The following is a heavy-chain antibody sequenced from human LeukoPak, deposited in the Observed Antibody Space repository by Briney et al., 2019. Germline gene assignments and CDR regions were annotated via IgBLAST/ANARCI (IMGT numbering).Heavy chain of an antibody. CDR3: ARRVGFCSSTNCRPYYFDY. V-gene: IGHV4-39*01. J-gene: IGHJ4*02. CDR1: GGSIRSTSYY. D-gene: IGHD2-2*01. CDR2: IYYSGST. Sequence: PSETLSLTCAVSGGSIRSTSYYWDWIRQPPGKGLEWIGSIYYSGSTYYNPSLKSRVTISVDTSKNQFSLKLISVTAADTAVFYCARRVGFCSSTNCRPYYFDYWGQGTLVTVSS.